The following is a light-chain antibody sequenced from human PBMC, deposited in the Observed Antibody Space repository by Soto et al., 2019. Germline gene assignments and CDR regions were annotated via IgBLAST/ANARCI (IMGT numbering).Light chain of an antibody. J-gene: IGLJ1*01. CDR1: SSDVGGYNY. CDR3: SSYTSSSSYG. Sequence: QSALTQPASVSGSPGQSITISCPGTSSDVGGYNYVSWYQQHPGKAPKLMIYDVSNRPSGVSNRFSGSKSGNTASLTISGLQAEDEADYYCSSYTSSSSYGFGTGNKVTVL. V-gene: IGLV2-14*01. CDR2: DVS.